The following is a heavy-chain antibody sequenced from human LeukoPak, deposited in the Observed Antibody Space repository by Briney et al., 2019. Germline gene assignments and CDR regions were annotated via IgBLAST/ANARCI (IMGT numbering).Heavy chain of an antibody. CDR2: ISGSGGST. CDR1: GFTFSSYA. CDR3: AKDIGSRYDILTGYYRIDYYGMDV. D-gene: IGHD3-9*01. J-gene: IGHJ6*02. V-gene: IGHV3-23*01. Sequence: GGSLRLSCAASGFTFSSYAMSWVRQAPGKGLEWVSAISGSGGSTYYADSVKGRFTISRDNSKNTLYLQMNSLRAEDTALYYCAKDIGSRYDILTGYYRIDYYGMDVWGQGTTVTVSS.